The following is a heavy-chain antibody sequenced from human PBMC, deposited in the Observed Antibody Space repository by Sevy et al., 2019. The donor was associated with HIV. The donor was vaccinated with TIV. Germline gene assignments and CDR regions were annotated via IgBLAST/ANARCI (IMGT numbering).Heavy chain of an antibody. Sequence: GGSLRLSCAASGFTFSSYGMHWVRLAPGKGLEWVAVLWYDGINKDYGDSVKGRFTISRDNSKNTVYLQMNSLRAEDTAVYYCARAGDIVEVVAHYGMDVWGQGTTVTVSS. CDR3: ARAGDIVEVVAHYGMDV. CDR1: GFTFSSYG. J-gene: IGHJ6*02. V-gene: IGHV3-33*01. D-gene: IGHD2-15*01. CDR2: LWYDGINK.